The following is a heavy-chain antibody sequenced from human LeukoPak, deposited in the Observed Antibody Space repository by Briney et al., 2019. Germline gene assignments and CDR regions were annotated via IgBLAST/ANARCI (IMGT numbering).Heavy chain of an antibody. CDR2: IYYSGST. J-gene: IGHJ4*02. Sequence: PSEPLSLTCTLSGGSISGYYWSWIRQPPGKGLEWLGYIYYSGSTNYNPPLKSRVNISVDTSKNQFSLKLSSVTAADTAVYYCARRSYCGGDCYSFDYWGQGTLVTVSS. CDR1: GGSISGYY. CDR3: ARRSYCGGDCYSFDY. V-gene: IGHV4-59*08. D-gene: IGHD2-21*02.